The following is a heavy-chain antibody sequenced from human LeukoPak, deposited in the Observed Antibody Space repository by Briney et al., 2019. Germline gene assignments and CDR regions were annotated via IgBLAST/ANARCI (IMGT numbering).Heavy chain of an antibody. CDR1: GGTFSSYA. J-gene: IGHJ3*02. D-gene: IGHD3-9*01. V-gene: IGHV1-69*04. CDR2: IIPILGIA. Sequence: SVKVSCKASGGTFSSYAISWVRQAPGQGLEWMGRIIPILGIANYAQKFQGRVTITADKSTSTAYMELSSLRSEDTAVYYCARAFVDYDILTGYVGEAFDIWGQGTMVTVSS. CDR3: ARAFVDYDILTGYVGEAFDI.